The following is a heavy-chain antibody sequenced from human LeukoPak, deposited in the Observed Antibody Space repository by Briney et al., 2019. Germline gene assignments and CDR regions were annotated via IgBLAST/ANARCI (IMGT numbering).Heavy chain of an antibody. V-gene: IGHV3-7*01. D-gene: IGHD6-6*01. Sequence: GGSLRLTCAASGFSFSNFWMSWVRQAPGKGLEWVANIKPDGSATNYVDSVKGRFTISRDNAKNSLDLQMNSLRAEDTAVYYCARGGGSSSWGQGTLVTVSS. CDR2: IKPDGSAT. J-gene: IGHJ5*02. CDR1: GFSFSNFW. CDR3: ARGGGSSS.